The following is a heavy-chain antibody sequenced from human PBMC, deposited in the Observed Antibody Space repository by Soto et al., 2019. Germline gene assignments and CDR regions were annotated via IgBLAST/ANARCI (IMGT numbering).Heavy chain of an antibody. Sequence: EVQLVESGGGLVQPGGSLRLSCAASGFSFSSYWMHWVRQAPGKGLVWVSRIKTDGSITNYADSVKGRFTISRDNAKNTLYVLMNRLSAEDAAVYSFASGKRGACYFALWCRGNLVTVSS. J-gene: IGHJ2*01. CDR1: GFSFSSYW. D-gene: IGHD3-10*01. CDR3: ASGKRGACYFAL. V-gene: IGHV3-74*01. CDR2: IKTDGSIT.